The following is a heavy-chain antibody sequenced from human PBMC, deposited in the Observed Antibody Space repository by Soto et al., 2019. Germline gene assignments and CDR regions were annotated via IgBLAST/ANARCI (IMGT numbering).Heavy chain of an antibody. CDR1: GGSMSNYY. Sequence: QVQLQESGPRLVKPSETLSLTCTVSGGSMSNYYWNWIRQPPGKGLEWIGYIYYSGSTNYNPSLKSPVTISLDTPNNQFSLKLSSVIAADTAVYYCARVSRRYCSGDRCHFDLWGQGTLVTVSS. J-gene: IGHJ4*02. V-gene: IGHV4-59*01. CDR2: IYYSGST. D-gene: IGHD2-15*01. CDR3: ARVSRRYCSGDRCHFDL.